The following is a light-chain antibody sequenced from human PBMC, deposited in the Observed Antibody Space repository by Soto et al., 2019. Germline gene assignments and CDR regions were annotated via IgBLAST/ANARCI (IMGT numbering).Light chain of an antibody. CDR1: SSDVGGSNY. CDR2: DVS. J-gene: IGLJ2*01. Sequence: QSVLTQPASVSGSPGQSITISCSGTSSDVGGSNYVSWYQQHPGEAPKLIIYDVSYRPSGVSNRFSGSKSGNTASLTISGLQAEDEAHYVCSSYTSSAPGVLFGGGTKLTVL. CDR3: SSYTSSAPGVL. V-gene: IGLV2-14*03.